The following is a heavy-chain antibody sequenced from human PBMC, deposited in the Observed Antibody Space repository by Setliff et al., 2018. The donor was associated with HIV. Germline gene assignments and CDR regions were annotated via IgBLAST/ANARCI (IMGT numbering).Heavy chain of an antibody. CDR1: GYTFTNYG. CDR3: ARDMMYHYDRSGSFGYFGP. Sequence: GASVKVSCKASGYTFTNYGISWVRQAPGQGLEWMGRIIPIFGTANYAQKFQGRVTITADESTSTAYMELSSLRSEDTAVYYCARDMMYHYDRSGSFGYFGPWGQGTQVTVSS. D-gene: IGHD3-22*01. V-gene: IGHV1-69*13. CDR2: IIPIFGTA. J-gene: IGHJ5*02.